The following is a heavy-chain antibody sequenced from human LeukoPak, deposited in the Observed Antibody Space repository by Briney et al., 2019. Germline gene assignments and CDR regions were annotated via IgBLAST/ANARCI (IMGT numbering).Heavy chain of an antibody. V-gene: IGHV4-34*01. CDR3: ARQTITTSGVVITVGPGYMDV. J-gene: IGHJ6*03. CDR2: IDHSGST. Sequence: SETLSLTCAVYGGPFSGYYWSWIRQPPGKGLEWIGEIDHSGSTNYNSSLKSQGTISADTSKNQFSLKLSSVTAADTAVYYCARQTITTSGVVITVGPGYMDVWGKGTTVTVSS. CDR1: GGPFSGYY. D-gene: IGHD3-3*01.